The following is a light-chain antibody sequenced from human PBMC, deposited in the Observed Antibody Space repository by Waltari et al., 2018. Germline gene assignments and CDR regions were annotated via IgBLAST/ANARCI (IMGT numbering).Light chain of an antibody. CDR2: GAS. CDR1: QSLSSTY. V-gene: IGKV3-20*01. J-gene: IGKJ2*01. CDR3: QQYGRSPYT. Sequence: EIVLTQSPGTLSLSPGERATLSCRASQSLSSTYLAWYQQKPGQAPRLLICGASSRATGIPDRFSGSGSGTDFTLSISRLEPEDSAVYYCQQYGRSPYTFGQGTKLEIK.